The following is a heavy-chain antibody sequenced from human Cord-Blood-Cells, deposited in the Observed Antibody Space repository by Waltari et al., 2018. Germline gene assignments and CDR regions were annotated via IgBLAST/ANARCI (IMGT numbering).Heavy chain of an antibody. Sequence: QVQQVQSGAEVKKPGDSVKVSCKASGYNFTSYDINWERQATGQGHEWMGWMNPNSGNTGYAQKVQGRVTSTRNTSISTAYMELSSLRSEDTAVYYCARRGSYYYYMDVWGKGTTVTVSS. V-gene: IGHV1-8*03. CDR2: MNPNSGNT. D-gene: IGHD3-16*01. CDR3: ARRGSYYYYMDV. J-gene: IGHJ6*03. CDR1: GYNFTSYD.